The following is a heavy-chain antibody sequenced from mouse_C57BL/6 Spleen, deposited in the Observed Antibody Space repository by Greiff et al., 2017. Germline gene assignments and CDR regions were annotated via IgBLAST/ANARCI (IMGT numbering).Heavy chain of an antibody. CDR1: GFTFSDYY. D-gene: IGHD1-1*01. Sequence: EVKLMESEGGLLQPGSSMKLSCTASGFTFSDYYMAWVRQVPEKGLEWVANINYDGSSTYYLDSLKSRFIISRDNAKNILYLQMSSLKSEDTATYYCARDRGGSWYFDVWGTGTTLTVSS. CDR3: ARDRGGSWYFDV. CDR2: INYDGSST. J-gene: IGHJ1*03. V-gene: IGHV5-16*01.